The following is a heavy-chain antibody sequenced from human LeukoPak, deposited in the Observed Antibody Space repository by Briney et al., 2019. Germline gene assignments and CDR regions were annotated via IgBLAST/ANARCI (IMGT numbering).Heavy chain of an antibody. V-gene: IGHV3-23*01. CDR2: ISGSGGNT. Sequence: GGSLRLSCAASGFTFSSYAMSWVRQAPGKGLEWVSAISGSGGNTYYADSVKGRFTISRDNSKNTLYLQVNSLRAEDTAIYYCAKGGLPGYSYGTVDYWGQGTLVTVSS. CDR3: AKGGLPGYSYGTVDY. J-gene: IGHJ4*02. CDR1: GFTFSSYA. D-gene: IGHD5-18*01.